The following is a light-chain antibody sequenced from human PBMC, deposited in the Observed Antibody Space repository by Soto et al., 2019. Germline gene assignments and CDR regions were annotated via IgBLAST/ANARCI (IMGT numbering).Light chain of an antibody. CDR1: QSISNSY. CDR3: QQYGSSPRT. Sequence: EIVLTQSPGTRSLSPGERATLSCRASQSISNSYLAWYQQKPGQAPRLLIYGASSRATGIPDRFSGSGSVTDFPLTISRLEPEDFAVYFCQQYGSSPRTFGQGTKVDI. J-gene: IGKJ1*01. V-gene: IGKV3-20*01. CDR2: GAS.